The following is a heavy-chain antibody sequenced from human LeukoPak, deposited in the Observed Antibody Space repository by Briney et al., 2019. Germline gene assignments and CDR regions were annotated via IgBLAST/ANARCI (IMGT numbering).Heavy chain of an antibody. D-gene: IGHD5-18*01. J-gene: IGHJ3*02. CDR3: ARPEWIQGAFDI. CDR2: IYPGDSDT. Sequence: NLGESLKISCKGFGYSFTSYWIGWVRQMPGKGLEWMGIIYPGDSDTRYSPSFQGQVTISADKSISTAYLQWSSLKASDTAMYYCARPEWIQGAFDIWGQGTMVTVSS. CDR1: GYSFTSYW. V-gene: IGHV5-51*01.